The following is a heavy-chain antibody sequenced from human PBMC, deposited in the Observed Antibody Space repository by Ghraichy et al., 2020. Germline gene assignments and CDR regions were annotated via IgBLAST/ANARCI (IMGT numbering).Heavy chain of an antibody. V-gene: IGHV4-59*01. CDR1: GAFISSYY. Sequence: SETLSLTCSVSGAFISSYYLTWIRQPPGKGLEWIGNIYDSGSTHYNPSLMRRVTISIDTSKSQFSLKLRSVTAADTAVYYCATGPYRMDAWGLGTTVTVSS. D-gene: IGHD3-16*02. CDR3: ATGPYRMDA. J-gene: IGHJ6*02. CDR2: IYDSGST.